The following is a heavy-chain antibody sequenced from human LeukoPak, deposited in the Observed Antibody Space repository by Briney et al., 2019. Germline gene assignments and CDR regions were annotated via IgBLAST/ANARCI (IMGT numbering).Heavy chain of an antibody. CDR1: GFTFSSYA. V-gene: IGHV3-30*18. CDR2: ISHDGNNK. J-gene: IGHJ4*02. Sequence: PGGSLRLSCAASGFTFSSYAMSWVRQAPGKGLEWVALISHDGNNKYYADSVKGRFTTSRDDSKNTLYLQMNSLRAEDTALYCGKDPSLRVTLPVWGQGTLVTVSS. CDR3: KDPSLRVTLPV. D-gene: IGHD2-21*02.